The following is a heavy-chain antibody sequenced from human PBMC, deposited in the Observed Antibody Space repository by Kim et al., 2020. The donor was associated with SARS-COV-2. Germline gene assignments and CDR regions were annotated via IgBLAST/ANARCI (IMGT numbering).Heavy chain of an antibody. CDR2: IYYSGST. Sequence: SETLSLTCTVSGGSISSSSYYWGWIRQPPGKGLEWIGSIYYSGSTYYNPSLKSRVTISVDTSKNQFSLKLSSVTAADTAVYYCARTYYDYIWGSYRWGNHPDRGWFDPWGQGTLVTVSS. D-gene: IGHD3-16*02. CDR3: ARTYYDYIWGSYRWGNHPDRGWFDP. CDR1: GGSISSSSYY. V-gene: IGHV4-39*01. J-gene: IGHJ5*02.